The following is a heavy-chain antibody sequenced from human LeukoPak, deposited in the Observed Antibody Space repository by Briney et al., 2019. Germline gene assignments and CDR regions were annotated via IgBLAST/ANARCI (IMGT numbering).Heavy chain of an antibody. CDR1: GFTFSIHW. J-gene: IGHJ4*01. CDR3: ARDALGGRTKFDS. Sequence: SGGSLTLSCVVSGFTFSIHWMHWVRHLPGEGLVWVSRINGEGSQIPYGDSVKGRFTISRDNAKNTLYLQMTSLRGDDTAIYFCARDALGGRTKFDSWGDGSLVTVSP. D-gene: IGHD3-16*01. CDR2: INGEGSQI. V-gene: IGHV3-74*01.